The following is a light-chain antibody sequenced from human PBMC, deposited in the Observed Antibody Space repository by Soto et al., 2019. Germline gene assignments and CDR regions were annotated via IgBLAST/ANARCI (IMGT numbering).Light chain of an antibody. CDR3: QQYFSSVT. CDR1: QSVDSSF. CDR2: GAS. Sequence: EIVLTQSPGSLSLSPGERATLSCRASQSVDSSFFAWYQQKPGQAPRLLIYGASNRATGIPDRFSGSGSGTAFTLTISRLEPEYFPVYYCQQYFSSVTFGQGTKVEIK. V-gene: IGKV3-20*01. J-gene: IGKJ1*01.